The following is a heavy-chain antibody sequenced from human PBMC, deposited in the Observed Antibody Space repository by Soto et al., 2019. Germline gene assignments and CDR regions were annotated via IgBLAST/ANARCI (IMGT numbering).Heavy chain of an antibody. V-gene: IGHV4-4*02. Sequence: QVQLQESGPGLVKPSETLSLTCAVSGDSISGSQWWSWVRLPPGKGLEWIGEISHTGTTNYNPSLKSRVTMSVDKPKNQFSLNLTSVTAADTAVYYCARVISSRDDYFDYWGQGTVVTVSP. D-gene: IGHD2-2*01. CDR3: ARVISSRDDYFDY. J-gene: IGHJ4*02. CDR2: ISHTGTT. CDR1: GDSISGSQW.